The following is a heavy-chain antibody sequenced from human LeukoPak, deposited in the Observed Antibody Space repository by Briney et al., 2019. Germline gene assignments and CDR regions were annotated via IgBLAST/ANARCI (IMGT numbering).Heavy chain of an antibody. D-gene: IGHD3-16*02. CDR3: ARDPHRAAFDI. V-gene: IGHV1-69*10. CDR1: GGPFSSYT. Sequence: GASVKVSCKDSGGPFSSYTISWVPQAPGQGLEWMGRIIPILGIANYAQKFQGRVTITAENSTSTAYMELSSLGSEDTAVYYCARDPHRAAFDIWGQGTMVTVSS. CDR2: IIPILGIA. J-gene: IGHJ3*02.